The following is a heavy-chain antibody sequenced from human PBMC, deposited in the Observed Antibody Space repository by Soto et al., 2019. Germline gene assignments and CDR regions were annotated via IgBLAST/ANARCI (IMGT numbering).Heavy chain of an antibody. Sequence: PGESLKISCAASGFTFSSYWMSWVRQAPGKGLEWVANIKQDGSEKYYVDSVKGRFTISRDNAKNSLYLQMNSLRAEDTAVYYCARGGYSSSNDYWGQGTLVTVSS. CDR1: GFTFSSYW. D-gene: IGHD6-6*01. CDR2: IKQDGSEK. V-gene: IGHV3-7*03. J-gene: IGHJ4*02. CDR3: ARGGYSSSNDY.